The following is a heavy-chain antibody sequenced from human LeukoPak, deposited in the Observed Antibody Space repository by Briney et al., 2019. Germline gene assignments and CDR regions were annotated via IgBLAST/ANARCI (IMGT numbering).Heavy chain of an antibody. D-gene: IGHD3-22*01. CDR2: ISWNSGSM. CDR3: AKDLGPQYYYDSSGYSD. V-gene: IGHV3-9*01. CDR1: GFTFDDYA. Sequence: PGRSLRLSCAASGFTFDDYAMHWVRQAPGKGLEWVSGISWNSGSMGYADSVKGRFTISRDNAKNSLYLQMNSLRAEDTALYYCAKDLGPQYYYDSSGYSDWGQGTLVTVSS. J-gene: IGHJ4*02.